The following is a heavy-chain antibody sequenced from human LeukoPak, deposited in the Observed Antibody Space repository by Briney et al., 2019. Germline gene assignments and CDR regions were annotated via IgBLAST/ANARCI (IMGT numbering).Heavy chain of an antibody. D-gene: IGHD3-3*01. V-gene: IGHV4-34*01. CDR2: INHSGST. Sequence: SETLSLTCAVYGGSFSGYYWSWIRQPPGKGLEWIGEINHSGSTNYNPSLKSRVTISVDTSKNQFSLKLSSVTAADTAVYYCARGSMYYDFWSGYYKEYYYYGMDVWGQGTTVTVSS. CDR1: GGSFSGYY. J-gene: IGHJ6*02. CDR3: ARGSMYYDFWSGYYKEYYYYGMDV.